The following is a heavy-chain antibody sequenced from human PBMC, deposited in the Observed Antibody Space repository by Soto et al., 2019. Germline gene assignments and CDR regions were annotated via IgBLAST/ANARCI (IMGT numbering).Heavy chain of an antibody. CDR3: ATYDYDILTGPERYAFDI. V-gene: IGHV5-51*01. Sequence: PGESLKISCKGSGYSFTSYWIGWVRQMPGKGLEWMGIIYPGDSDTRYSPSFQGQVTISADKSTSTAYLQWSSLKASDTAMYYCATYDYDILTGPERYAFDIWGQGTMVTVSS. CDR2: IYPGDSDT. J-gene: IGHJ3*02. CDR1: GYSFTSYW. D-gene: IGHD3-9*01.